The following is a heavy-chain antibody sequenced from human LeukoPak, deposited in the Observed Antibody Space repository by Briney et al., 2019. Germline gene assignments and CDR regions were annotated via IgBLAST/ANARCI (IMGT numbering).Heavy chain of an antibody. CDR2: IIPIFGTA. J-gene: IGHJ4*02. CDR3: ARVTFGELFEGPLDY. V-gene: IGHV1-69*13. CDR1: GYTFTGYY. Sequence: SVKVSCKASGYTFTGYYMHWVRQAPGQGLEWMGGIIPIFGTANYAQKFQGRVTITADESTSTAYMELSSLRSEDTAVYYCARVTFGELFEGPLDYWGQGTLVTVSS. D-gene: IGHD3-10*01.